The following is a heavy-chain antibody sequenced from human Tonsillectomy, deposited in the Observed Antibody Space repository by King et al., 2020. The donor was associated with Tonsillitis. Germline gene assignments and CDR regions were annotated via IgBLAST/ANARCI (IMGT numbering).Heavy chain of an antibody. CDR3: SRDCSTTSCSALLAFDI. Sequence: VQLVESGGGLVQPGGSLRLSCADSGFTFSSYSMNWVRQAPGKGLEWVSYISSSSSAIYYADTMKGRFTISIDNAKNSLYLQMNSPRDEETAVYYCSRDCSTTSCSALLAFDIWGEGTMVTVSS. D-gene: IGHD2-2*01. J-gene: IGHJ3*02. CDR2: ISSSSSAI. CDR1: GFTFSSYS. V-gene: IGHV3-48*02.